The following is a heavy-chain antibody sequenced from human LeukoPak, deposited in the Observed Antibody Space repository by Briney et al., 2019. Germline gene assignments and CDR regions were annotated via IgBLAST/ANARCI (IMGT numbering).Heavy chain of an antibody. CDR1: GGSISSYY. CDR3: ARGWCPYYYYYMDV. J-gene: IGHJ6*03. CDR2: IYYSGST. Sequence: SETLSLTCTVSGGSISSYYWSWIRQPPGKGLEWIGYIYYSGSTNYNPSLKSRVTISVDTSKNQFSLKLSSVTAADTAVYYCARGWCPYYYYYMDVWGKGTTVTISS. V-gene: IGHV4-59*01. D-gene: IGHD2-21*01.